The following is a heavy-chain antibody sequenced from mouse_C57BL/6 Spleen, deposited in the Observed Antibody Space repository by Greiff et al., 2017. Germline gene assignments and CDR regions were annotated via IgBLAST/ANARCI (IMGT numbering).Heavy chain of an antibody. V-gene: IGHV1-66*01. Sequence: VQLQQSGPELVKPGASVKISCKASGYSFTSYYIHWVKQRPGQGLEWIGWIYPACGNTTYTEKFKGKATLPADTSSSTAYMQLSSLTSEDSAVYNCARAGGKGYLDVWGKGTTLTVSS. CDR1: GYSFTSYY. J-gene: IGHJ2*01. CDR2: IYPACGNT. CDR3: ARAGGKGYLDV.